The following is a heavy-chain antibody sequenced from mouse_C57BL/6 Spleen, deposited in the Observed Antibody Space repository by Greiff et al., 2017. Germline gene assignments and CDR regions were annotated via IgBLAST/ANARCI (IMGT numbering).Heavy chain of an antibody. CDR2: INPNNGGT. CDR1: GYTFTDYY. CDR3: ARDYGSSYYYDC. D-gene: IGHD1-1*01. V-gene: IGHV1-26*01. Sequence: EVQLQQSGPELVKPGASVKISCKASGYTFTDYYMNWVKQSHGKSLEWIGDINPNNGGTSYNQKFKGKATLTVDKTSSTAYMELRSLTSEDSAVYYGARDYGSSYYYDCWGKGTTLTVAT. J-gene: IGHJ2*01.